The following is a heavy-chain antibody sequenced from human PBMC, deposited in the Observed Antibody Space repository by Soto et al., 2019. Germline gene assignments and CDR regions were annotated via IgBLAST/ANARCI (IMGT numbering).Heavy chain of an antibody. D-gene: IGHD3-10*01. CDR3: TVWGSGNDFGAA. J-gene: IGHJ4*02. CDR1: GFTFSDHY. V-gene: IGHV3-72*01. CDR2: SKNKADSYTT. Sequence: EVQLAESGGGLVQPGGSLRLSCAASGFTFSDHYMDWVGQAPDKGLEWVGRSKNKADSYTTEYAASVKGRFTISRDGSKNSLFLQMNSLKTEDTAVYYCTVWGSGNDFGAAWGQGILVTVSS.